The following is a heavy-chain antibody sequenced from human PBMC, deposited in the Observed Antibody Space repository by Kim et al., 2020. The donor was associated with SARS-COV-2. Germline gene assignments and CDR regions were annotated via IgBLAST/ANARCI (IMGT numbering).Heavy chain of an antibody. D-gene: IGHD6-13*01. J-gene: IGHJ3*02. CDR2: IYPGDSDT. Sequence: GESLKISCKGSGYSFTSYWIGWVRQMPGKGLEWMGIIYPGDSDTRYSPSFQGQVTISADKSISTAYLQWSSLKASDTAVYYCARRAYSSSRRIDYAFDIWGQGTMVTVSS. V-gene: IGHV5-51*01. CDR1: GYSFTSYW. CDR3: ARRAYSSSRRIDYAFDI.